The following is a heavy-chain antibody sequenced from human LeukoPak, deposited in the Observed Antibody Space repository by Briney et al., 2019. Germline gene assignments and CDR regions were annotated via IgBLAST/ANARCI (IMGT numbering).Heavy chain of an antibody. D-gene: IGHD2-2*01. J-gene: IGHJ6*03. CDR3: AKEGYCSSTSRQQLTYYYYMDV. Sequence: GGSLRLSCAASGFTFSSYGMHWVRQAPGNGLEWVAFIRYDGSNKYYADSVKGRFTISRDNSKNTLYLQMNSLRAEDTAVYYCAKEGYCSSTSRQQLTYYYYMDVWGKGTTVTVSS. CDR1: GFTFSSYG. CDR2: IRYDGSNK. V-gene: IGHV3-30*02.